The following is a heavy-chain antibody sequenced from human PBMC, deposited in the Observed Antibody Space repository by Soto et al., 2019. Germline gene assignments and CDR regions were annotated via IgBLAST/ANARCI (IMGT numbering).Heavy chain of an antibody. D-gene: IGHD5-12*01. J-gene: IGHJ4*02. CDR1: GFTFSSYE. V-gene: IGHV3-48*03. CDR2: ISSSVSTI. Sequence: GGSLRLCCAASGFTFSSYEMNCVRQAPGKGLEWVSDISSSVSTIYYADSVKGRFTISRDNAKNSLYLQMNSLRAEDTAVYYCARGGRDGYNWGGFDYWGQGTLVTVSS. CDR3: ARGGRDGYNWGGFDY.